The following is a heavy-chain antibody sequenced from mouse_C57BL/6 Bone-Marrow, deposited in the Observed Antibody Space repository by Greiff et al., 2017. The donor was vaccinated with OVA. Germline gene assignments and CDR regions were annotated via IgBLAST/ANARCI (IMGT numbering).Heavy chain of an antibody. CDR2: ISGGGGNT. Sequence: EVQGVESGGGLVKPGGSLKLSCAASGFTFSSYTMSWVRQTPEKRLEWVATISGGGGNTYYPDSVKGRFTISRDNAKNTLYLQMSSLRSEDTALYYCASRREYYGSSYSPFDYWGQGTTLTVSS. D-gene: IGHD1-1*01. V-gene: IGHV5-9*01. J-gene: IGHJ2*01. CDR3: ASRREYYGSSYSPFDY. CDR1: GFTFSSYT.